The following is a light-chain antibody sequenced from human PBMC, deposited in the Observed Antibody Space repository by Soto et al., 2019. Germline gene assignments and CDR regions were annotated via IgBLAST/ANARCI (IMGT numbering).Light chain of an antibody. CDR2: AVS. CDR3: SSYDRSNNFYV. Sequence: QSALTQPPSASGSPGQSVTITCTGTSTAIADYNYVSWYQHHPGKAPKLILYAVSERPSAVPDRFSGSKSGKTASLTVSGLQAEDEADYYCSSYDRSNNFYVFGTGTKVTVL. V-gene: IGLV2-8*01. J-gene: IGLJ1*01. CDR1: STAIADYNY.